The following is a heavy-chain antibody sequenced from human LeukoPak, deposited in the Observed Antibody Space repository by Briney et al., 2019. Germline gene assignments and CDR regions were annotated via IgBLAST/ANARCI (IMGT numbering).Heavy chain of an antibody. V-gene: IGHV4-59*10. J-gene: IGHJ5*02. CDR2: IYTSGST. Sequence: PSETLSLTCAVYGGSFSGYYWSWIRQPAGKGLEWIGRIYTSGSTNYNPSLKSRVTISVDTSKNQFSLKLSSVTAADTAVYYCARVEDTAMVTKDWFDPWGQGTLVTVSS. D-gene: IGHD5-18*01. CDR3: ARVEDTAMVTKDWFDP. CDR1: GGSFSGYY.